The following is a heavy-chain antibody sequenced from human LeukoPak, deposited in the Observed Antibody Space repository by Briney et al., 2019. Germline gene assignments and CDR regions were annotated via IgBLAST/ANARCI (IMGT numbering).Heavy chain of an antibody. Sequence: GGSLRLSCAAPGFIVSSNYMSWVRQAPGQGLEWISIIYKEGKTYYADSVKGRFTISRDNSNNIVSLQMDSLRVEDTAMYYCARGAGYYDYFYMDVWGKGTTVTVSS. CDR1: GFIVSSNY. J-gene: IGHJ6*03. V-gene: IGHV3-53*05. CDR3: ARGAGYYDYFYMDV. CDR2: IYKEGKT. D-gene: IGHD3-9*01.